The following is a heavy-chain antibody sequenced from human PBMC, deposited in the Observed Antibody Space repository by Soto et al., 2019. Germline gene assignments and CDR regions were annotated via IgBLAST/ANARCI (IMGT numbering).Heavy chain of an antibody. Sequence: SETLSLTCAVYGGSFSGYYWSWIRQPPGKGLEWIGEINLSGSTNYNPSLKSRVTISVDTSKNQFSLKLSSVTAADTAAYYCAREALITIFGVVIRPNNWFDPWGQGTLVTV. CDR2: INLSGST. CDR1: GGSFSGYY. J-gene: IGHJ5*02. V-gene: IGHV4-34*01. D-gene: IGHD3-3*01. CDR3: AREALITIFGVVIRPNNWFDP.